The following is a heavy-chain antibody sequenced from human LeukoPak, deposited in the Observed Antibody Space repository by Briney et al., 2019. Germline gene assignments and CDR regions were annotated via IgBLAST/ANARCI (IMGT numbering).Heavy chain of an antibody. CDR2: ISYRGNT. Sequence: SETLSLTCTVSGGSISSRSYSWGRVRPPPGQGLEWIGGISYRGNTYCTPSVKSRVTMSIDRSKHQLSLRLSSVTAADTAVFYCARVVDDSVWGSHPELFDYWGQGTLVTVSS. D-gene: IGHD3-16*02. J-gene: IGHJ4*02. CDR3: ARVVDDSVWGSHPELFDY. V-gene: IGHV4-39*07. CDR1: GGSISSRSYS.